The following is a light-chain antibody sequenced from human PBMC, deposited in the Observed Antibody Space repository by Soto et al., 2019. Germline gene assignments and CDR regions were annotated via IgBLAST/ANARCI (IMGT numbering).Light chain of an antibody. V-gene: IGKV3-11*01. CDR3: QLRSAWPSFT. CDR2: DAS. J-gene: IGKJ3*01. CDR1: QSVGSY. Sequence: EIELTQSPATLSLSPGERASISCRASQSVGSYFAWYQQKPGQAPRLLIYDASKRGTGIPARFSGSGSGTEFTLTISRLEPEDFAIYYCQLRSAWPSFTFGHGTRVDVK.